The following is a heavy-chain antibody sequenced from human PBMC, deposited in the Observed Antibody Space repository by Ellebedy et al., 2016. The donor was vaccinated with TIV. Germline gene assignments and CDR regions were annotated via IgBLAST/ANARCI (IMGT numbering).Heavy chain of an antibody. D-gene: IGHD3-9*01. J-gene: IGHJ4*02. V-gene: IGHV3-48*03. CDR2: ISSSGSTI. CDR1: GFTFSSYE. Sequence: GGSLRLSCAASGFTFSSYEMNWVRQAPGKGLEWVSYISSSGSTIYYADSVKGRFTISRDNAKNSLYLQMNSLRAEDTAVYYCARTKGGPYDILTGYPPAFFDYWGQGTLVTVSS. CDR3: ARTKGGPYDILTGYPPAFFDY.